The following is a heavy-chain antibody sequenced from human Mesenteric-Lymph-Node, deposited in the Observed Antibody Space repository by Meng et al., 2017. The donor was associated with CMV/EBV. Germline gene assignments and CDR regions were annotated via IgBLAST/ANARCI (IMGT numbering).Heavy chain of an antibody. J-gene: IGHJ4*02. V-gene: IGHV4-61*01. CDR1: GGSVSSGSYY. CDR2: IYYSGST. CDR3: ARAGAARPNFDY. Sequence: GSLRLSCTVSGGSVSSGSYYWSWIRQPPGKGLEWIGYIYYSGSTNYNPSLKSRVTISLDTSKNQFSLKLSSVTAADTAVYYCARAGAARPNFDYWGQGTLVTVSS. D-gene: IGHD6-6*01.